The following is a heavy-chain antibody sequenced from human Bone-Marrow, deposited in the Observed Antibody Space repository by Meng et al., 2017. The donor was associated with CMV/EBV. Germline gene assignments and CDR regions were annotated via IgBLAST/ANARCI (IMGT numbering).Heavy chain of an antibody. D-gene: IGHD6-13*01. Sequence: LRLSCTVSGGSIISGYYWTWIRQHPGKGLEWIGYIHHSGDSYYSPSLKSRVTMSVDTSKNQLSLRVNSVTAADTAVYYCARGGSAAAGHVRWFDPWGQGTLVTVSS. CDR1: GGSIISGYY. J-gene: IGHJ5*02. CDR2: IHHSGDS. CDR3: ARGGSAAAGHVRWFDP. V-gene: IGHV4-31*03.